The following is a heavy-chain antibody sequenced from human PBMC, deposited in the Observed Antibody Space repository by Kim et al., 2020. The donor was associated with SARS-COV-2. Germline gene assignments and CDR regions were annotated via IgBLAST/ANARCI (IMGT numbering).Heavy chain of an antibody. CDR3: ARDSGGSVAFDI. CDR1: GFTFSSYG. Sequence: GGSLRLSCAASGFTFSSYGMHWVRHAPGKGLEWVAVIWYDGSNKYYADSVKGRFTISRDNSKNTLYLQMNSLRAEDMAVYYCARDSGGSVAFDIWGQGTMVTVSS. V-gene: IGHV3-33*01. J-gene: IGHJ3*02. CDR2: IWYDGSNK. D-gene: IGHD3-10*01.